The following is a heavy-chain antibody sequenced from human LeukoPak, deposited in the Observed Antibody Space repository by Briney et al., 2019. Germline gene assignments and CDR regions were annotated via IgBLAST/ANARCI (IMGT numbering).Heavy chain of an antibody. CDR3: ARGNSSSWVDY. Sequence: GASVKVSCKASGGTFSSYAISWVRQAPGRGLEWMGRIIPILGIANYAQKFQGRVTITADKSTSTAYMELSSLRSEDTAVYYCARGNSSSWVDYWGQGTLVTVSS. D-gene: IGHD6-6*01. J-gene: IGHJ4*02. CDR1: GGTFSSYA. CDR2: IIPILGIA. V-gene: IGHV1-69*04.